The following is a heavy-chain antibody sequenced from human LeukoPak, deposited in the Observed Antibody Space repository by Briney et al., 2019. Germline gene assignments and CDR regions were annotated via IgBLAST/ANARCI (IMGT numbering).Heavy chain of an antibody. CDR1: GFPFSNYW. V-gene: IGHV3-74*01. CDR3: ARVTRYGMDV. CDR2: ISSDGTIT. J-gene: IGHJ6*02. Sequence: GGSLRLSCAASGFPFSNYWMHWVRQAPEKGLVWVSRISSDGTITDYAGSVKGRFTISRDNAKSTLYLQMKGLRVEDTAVYSCARVTRYGMDVWGQGTTVTVSS.